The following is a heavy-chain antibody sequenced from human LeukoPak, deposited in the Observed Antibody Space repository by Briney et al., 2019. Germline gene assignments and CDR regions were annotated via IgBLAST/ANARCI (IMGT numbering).Heavy chain of an antibody. CDR1: GFTFDDYA. Sequence: PGGSLRLSCTASGFTFDDYAMHWVRQAPGKGLEWVSGISWNSGGIGYADSVKGRFTISRDNAKNSLYLQMNSLRAENTALYYCAKATRQYYLDYWGQGTLVTVSS. V-gene: IGHV3-9*01. D-gene: IGHD1-14*01. CDR3: AKATRQYYLDY. CDR2: ISWNSGGI. J-gene: IGHJ4*02.